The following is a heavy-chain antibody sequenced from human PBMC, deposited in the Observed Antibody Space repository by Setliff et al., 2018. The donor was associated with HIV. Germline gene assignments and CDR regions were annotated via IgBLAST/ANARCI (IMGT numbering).Heavy chain of an antibody. CDR3: ARDGPHYYGMDV. Sequence: PSETLSLTCAVYGGSFSGYYWSWIRQPPGKGLEWIGEIIHSGSTNYNPSLKSRVTISVDTSKNQFSLKLSSVTAADTAVYYCARDGPHYYGMDVWGQGTTVTVSS. J-gene: IGHJ6*02. V-gene: IGHV4-34*12. CDR2: IIHSGST. CDR1: GGSFSGYY.